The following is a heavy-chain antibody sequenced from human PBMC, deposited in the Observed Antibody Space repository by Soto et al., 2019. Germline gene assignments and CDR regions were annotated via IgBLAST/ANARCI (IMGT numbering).Heavy chain of an antibody. V-gene: IGHV4-30-4*01. Sequence: PSETLSLTCTASGGSISSGDYYWSWIRQPPGKGLEWIGYIYYSGSTYYNPSLKSRVTISVDTSKNQFSLKLSSVTAADTAVYYCARWYSSSWPPSPGLDYWGQGTLVTVS. CDR2: IYYSGST. CDR1: GGSISSGDYY. J-gene: IGHJ4*02. D-gene: IGHD6-13*01. CDR3: ARWYSSSWPPSPGLDY.